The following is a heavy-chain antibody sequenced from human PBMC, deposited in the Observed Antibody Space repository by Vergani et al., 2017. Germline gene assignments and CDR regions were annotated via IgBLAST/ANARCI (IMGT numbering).Heavy chain of an antibody. D-gene: IGHD6-19*01. CDR2: IYYSGSP. CDR3: ARHSTVEWLVKLGWIDP. CDR1: GASIRSSNSY. J-gene: IGHJ5*02. Sequence: QLQLQESGPGLVKPSATLSLTCSVSGASIRSSNSYWGWIRQPPGKGLKWIASIYYSGSPYYHPSLKSRVTISVDTSKNQFSLKLSSVTAADTAVYFCARHSTVEWLVKLGWIDPWGQGSLVTVSS. V-gene: IGHV4-39*01.